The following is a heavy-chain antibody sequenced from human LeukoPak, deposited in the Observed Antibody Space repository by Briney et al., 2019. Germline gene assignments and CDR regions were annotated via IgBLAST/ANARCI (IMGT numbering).Heavy chain of an antibody. V-gene: IGHV4-39*02. CDR2: IYFTGST. Sequence: SETLSLTCTVSGGLLSSSSHYWGWIRQPPGKGLEWIGSIYFTGSTYYNPSLKSRITMSVDTSKKHFSLKLSSVTAADTAVYYCASSRPTTGMDVWGQGTTVTVSS. CDR3: ASSRPTTGMDV. D-gene: IGHD1-14*01. CDR1: GGLLSSSSHY. J-gene: IGHJ6*02.